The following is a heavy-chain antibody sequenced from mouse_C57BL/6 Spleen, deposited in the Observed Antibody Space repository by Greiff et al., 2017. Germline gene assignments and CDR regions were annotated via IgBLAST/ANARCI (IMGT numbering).Heavy chain of an antibody. CDR1: GYTFTSYW. CDR3: AVVERYYAMDY. Sequence: VQLQQPGAELVKPGASVKLSCKASGYTFTSYWMHWVKQRPGQGLEWIGMIHPNSGSTNYNEKFKSKATLTVDKSSSTAYMQLSSLTSEDSAVYYGAVVERYYAMDYWGQGTSVTVSS. D-gene: IGHD1-1*01. V-gene: IGHV1-64*01. J-gene: IGHJ4*01. CDR2: IHPNSGST.